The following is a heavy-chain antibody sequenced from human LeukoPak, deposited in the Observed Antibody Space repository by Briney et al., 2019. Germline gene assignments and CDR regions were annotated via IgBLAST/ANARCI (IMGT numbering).Heavy chain of an antibody. CDR3: AREGGFYRPLDY. Sequence: SETLSLTCTVSGGSISSSSHYWGWIRQPPGKGLEWIGEVHLDGRTNYNPSLESRLTMSVDLSENHISLKLTSVTAADTAVYYCAREGGFYRPLDYTGQGTLVTVSS. CDR1: GGSISSSSHY. J-gene: IGHJ4*02. CDR2: VHLDGRT. V-gene: IGHV4-39*07. D-gene: IGHD3-3*01.